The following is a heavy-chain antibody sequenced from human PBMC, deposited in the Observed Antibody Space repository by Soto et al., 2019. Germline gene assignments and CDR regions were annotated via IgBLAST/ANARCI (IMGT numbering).Heavy chain of an antibody. CDR2: INPSGGST. CDR3: ARTVGRSKWFDP. J-gene: IGHJ5*02. CDR1: GYTFTSYY. V-gene: IGHV1-46*01. Sequence: ASVKVSCKASGYTFTSYYMRWVRQAPGQGLEWMGIINPSGGSTSYAQKFQDRVTMTRDTSTSTVYMELSSLRSEDTAVYYCARTVGRSKWFDPWGQGTLVTVSS. D-gene: IGHD6-13*01.